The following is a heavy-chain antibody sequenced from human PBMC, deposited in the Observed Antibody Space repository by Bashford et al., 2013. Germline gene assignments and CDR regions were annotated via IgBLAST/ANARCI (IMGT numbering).Heavy chain of an antibody. V-gene: IGHV4-39*01. CDR1: GGSISSSSYY. CDR2: IYYSGST. Sequence: SETLSLTCTVSGGSISSSSYYWGWIRQPPGKGLEWIGSIYYSGSTYYNPSLKSRVTISVDTSKNQFSLKLSSVTAADTAVYYCAKGDFWSGYYQDYWGQGTLVTVSS. D-gene: IGHD3-3*01. CDR3: AKGDFWSGYYQDY. J-gene: IGHJ4*02.